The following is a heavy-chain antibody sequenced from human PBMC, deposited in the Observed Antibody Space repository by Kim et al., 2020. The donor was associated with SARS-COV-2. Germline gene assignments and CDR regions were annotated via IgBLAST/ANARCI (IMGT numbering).Heavy chain of an antibody. D-gene: IGHD1-26*01. CDR3: AKDLSGSYGYGMDV. V-gene: IGHV3-30*02. Sequence: ADSVKGRFTISEDNSKNTLYLQMNSLRAEDTAVYYWAKDLSGSYGYGMDVWGQGTTVTVSS. J-gene: IGHJ6*02.